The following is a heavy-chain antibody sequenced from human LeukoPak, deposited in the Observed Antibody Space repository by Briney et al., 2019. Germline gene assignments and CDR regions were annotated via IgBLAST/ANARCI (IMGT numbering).Heavy chain of an antibody. Sequence: SETLSLTCTVSGGSISSSSYYWGWIRQPPGKGLEWIGSIYYSGSTYYNPSLKSRVTISVDTSKNQFSLKLSSVTAADTAVYYCARGQGYSYGFDYYYYYMDVWGKGTTVTISS. V-gene: IGHV4-39*07. CDR1: GGSISSSSYY. CDR3: ARGQGYSYGFDYYYYYMDV. J-gene: IGHJ6*03. D-gene: IGHD5-18*01. CDR2: IYYSGST.